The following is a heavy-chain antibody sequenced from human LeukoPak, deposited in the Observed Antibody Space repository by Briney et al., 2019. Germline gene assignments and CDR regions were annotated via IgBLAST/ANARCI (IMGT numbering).Heavy chain of an antibody. J-gene: IGHJ4*02. Sequence: GGSLRLSCAASGFTFSSYSMNWVRQAPGKGLEWVSSISSSSSYIYYADSVKGRFTISRDNAKNSLYLQMNSLRAEDTAVYYCAKILYSSFYYLDYWGQGTLVNVSS. CDR3: AKILYSSFYYLDY. CDR1: GFTFSSYS. CDR2: ISSSSSYI. V-gene: IGHV3-21*01. D-gene: IGHD6-19*01.